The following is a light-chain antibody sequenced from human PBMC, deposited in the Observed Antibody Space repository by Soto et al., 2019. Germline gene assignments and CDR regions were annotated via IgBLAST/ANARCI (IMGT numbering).Light chain of an antibody. CDR1: SSDIGGYNY. CDR3: CSYSSSSTSVV. CDR2: DVN. J-gene: IGLJ3*02. Sequence: QSALTQPASVSGSPGQSITMSCTGTSSDIGGYNYVSWFQQHPGKAPKLIIHDVNRRPSGISDRFSGSKAGTTASLTISGLQPEEEADYYCCSYSSSSTSVVFGDGTKLTVL. V-gene: IGLV2-14*01.